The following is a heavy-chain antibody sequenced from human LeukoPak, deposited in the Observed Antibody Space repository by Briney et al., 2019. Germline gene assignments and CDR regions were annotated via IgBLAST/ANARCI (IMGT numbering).Heavy chain of an antibody. CDR3: ARALEYEYSSGYFFDY. J-gene: IGHJ4*02. CDR2: IYYSGST. CDR1: GGSISSYY. V-gene: IGHV4-59*01. D-gene: IGHD3-22*01. Sequence: SETLSLTCTVSGGSISSYYWSWIRQPPGKGLEWIGYIYYSGSTNYNPSLKSRVTISVDTSKDQFSLKLSSVTAADTAVYYCARALEYEYSSGYFFDYWGQGTLVTVSS.